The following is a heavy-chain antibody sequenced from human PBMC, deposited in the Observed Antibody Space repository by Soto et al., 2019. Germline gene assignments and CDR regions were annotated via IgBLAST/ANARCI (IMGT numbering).Heavy chain of an antibody. J-gene: IGHJ5*02. CDR2: IYYSGST. CDR1: GGSISSYY. CDR3: ARVGWFGNSNWFDL. V-gene: IGHV4-59*01. D-gene: IGHD3-10*01. Sequence: PSETLSLTCTVSGGSISSYYWSWIRQPPGKGLEWIGYIYYSGSTNYNPSLKSRVTISVDTSKNQFSLKLSSVTAADTAVYYCARVGWFGNSNWFDLWGQGILVTVSS.